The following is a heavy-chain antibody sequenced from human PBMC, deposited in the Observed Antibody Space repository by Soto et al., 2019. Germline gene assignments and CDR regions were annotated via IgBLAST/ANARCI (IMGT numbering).Heavy chain of an antibody. CDR2: IYYSGST. J-gene: IGHJ3*01. D-gene: IGHD6-6*01. CDR3: ARRPAARDKYAFDF. V-gene: IGHV4-59*01. CDR1: GGSISSYY. Sequence: QVQLQESGPGLVKPSETLSLTCTVSGGSISSYYWSWIRQPPGKGLEWIGYIYYSGSTNYNPSLKSRVTISGDTSKNPFSPKPSSVTAADTAVYYCARRPAARDKYAFDFWGQGTMVTVSS.